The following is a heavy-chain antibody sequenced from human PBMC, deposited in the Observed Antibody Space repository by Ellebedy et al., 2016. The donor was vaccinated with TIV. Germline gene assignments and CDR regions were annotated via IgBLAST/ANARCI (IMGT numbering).Heavy chain of an antibody. CDR2: TTFDGNTN. D-gene: IGHD1-1*01. CDR3: VRDNWKRFDF. Sequence: GGSLRLXXAASGFTFIEYYINWIRQVPGKGLEWVSCTTFDGNTNYYADSAKGRFTISRDNAKNSVCLQMNSLRAEDTAIYYCVRDNWKRFDFWGPGIVVTVSS. V-gene: IGHV3-11*01. J-gene: IGHJ4*02. CDR1: GFTFIEYY.